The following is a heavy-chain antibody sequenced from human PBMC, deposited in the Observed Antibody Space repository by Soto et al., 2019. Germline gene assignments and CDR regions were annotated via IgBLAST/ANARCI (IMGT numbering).Heavy chain of an antibody. CDR2: IDPSDSYT. CDR1: GYSFTSYW. J-gene: IGHJ6*02. D-gene: IGHD2-2*02. V-gene: IGHV5-10-1*01. CDR3: ARHPSCSSTSRYTEYYYYGMDV. Sequence: SGESLKISCKGSGYSFTSYWISWVRQMPGKGLEWMGRIDPSDSYTNYSPSFQGHVTISADKSISTAYLQWSSLKASDTAMYYCARHPSCSSTSRYTEYYYYGMDVWGQGTTVTVSS.